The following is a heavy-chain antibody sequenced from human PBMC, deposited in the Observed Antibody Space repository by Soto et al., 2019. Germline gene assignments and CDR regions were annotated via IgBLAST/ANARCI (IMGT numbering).Heavy chain of an antibody. D-gene: IGHD6-19*01. Sequence: QVQLVESGGGVVQPGRSLRLSCAASGFTFSSYGMHWVRQAPGKGLEWVAVIWYDGSNKYYADSVKGRFTISRDNSKNTLYLQMNSLRAEDTAVYYCARGHGRGSGQRYIDYWGQGSLVTVSS. J-gene: IGHJ4*02. CDR3: ARGHGRGSGQRYIDY. V-gene: IGHV3-33*01. CDR1: GFTFSSYG. CDR2: IWYDGSNK.